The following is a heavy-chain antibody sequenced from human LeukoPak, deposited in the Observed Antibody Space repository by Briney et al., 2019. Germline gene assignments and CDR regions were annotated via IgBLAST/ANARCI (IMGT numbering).Heavy chain of an antibody. CDR1: GGSISSSSYY. Sequence: SETLSLTCTVSGGSISSSSYYWGWIRQPPGKGLEWIGSIYYSGSTYYNPSLKSRVTISVDTSKNQFSLKLSSVTAADTAVYYCARVGLNDSSGYYLPYYYYYMDVWGKGTTVTVSS. J-gene: IGHJ6*03. D-gene: IGHD3-22*01. CDR2: IYYSGST. CDR3: ARVGLNDSSGYYLPYYYYYMDV. V-gene: IGHV4-39*07.